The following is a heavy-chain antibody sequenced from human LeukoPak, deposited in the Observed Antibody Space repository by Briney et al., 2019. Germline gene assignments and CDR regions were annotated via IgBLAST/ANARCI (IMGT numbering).Heavy chain of an antibody. CDR3: ARDHRAIAVAGPRPMNFDY. CDR1: GFTFSSYA. J-gene: IGHJ4*02. V-gene: IGHV3-64*01. D-gene: IGHD6-19*01. CDR2: ISSNGGSR. Sequence: GGSLRLSCAASGFTFSSYAMHWVRQAPGKGLEYVSAISSNGGSRYYAYSVKGRFSISRDNSKNKQNLQMGSLRAEEMAVYYCARDHRAIAVAGPRPMNFDYWGQGTLVTVSS.